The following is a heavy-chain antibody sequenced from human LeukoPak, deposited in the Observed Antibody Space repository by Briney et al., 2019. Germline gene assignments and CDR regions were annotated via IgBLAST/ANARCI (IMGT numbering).Heavy chain of an antibody. D-gene: IGHD3/OR15-3a*01. V-gene: IGHV3-11*01. Sequence: GGSLRLSCAASGFSFSDYYMSWIRQAPGKGLEWVSYISSSGSNMYYADSVKGRFTISRDNAKNSLYLQMNSLRGEDTAVYYCARGSPTFGSSHHGLNWGQGTLVTVSS. CDR2: ISSSGSNM. CDR1: GFSFSDYY. J-gene: IGHJ4*02. CDR3: ARGSPTFGSSHHGLN.